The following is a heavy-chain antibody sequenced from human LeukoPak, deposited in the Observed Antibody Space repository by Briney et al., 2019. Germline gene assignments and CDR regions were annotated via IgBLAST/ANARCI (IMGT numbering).Heavy chain of an antibody. V-gene: IGHV5-51*01. Sequence: GESLKISCQGSGYTFTTYWIGWVRQMPGKGLEWMGLIYPGDSDTRYSPSFQGQVTISADKSISTAYLQWSSLKASDTAMYYCARYYDSLTGYYNLDYWGQGTLVTVSS. CDR2: IYPGDSDT. D-gene: IGHD3-9*01. CDR3: ARYYDSLTGYYNLDY. J-gene: IGHJ4*02. CDR1: GYTFTTYW.